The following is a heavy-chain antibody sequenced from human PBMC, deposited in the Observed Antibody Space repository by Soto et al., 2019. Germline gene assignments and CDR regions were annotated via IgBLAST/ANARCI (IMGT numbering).Heavy chain of an antibody. D-gene: IGHD2-2*01. J-gene: IGHJ4*02. V-gene: IGHV4-31*03. Sequence: SETLSLTCTVSGGSISSGGYYWSWIRQHPGKGLEWIGYIYYSGSTYYNPSLKSRVTISVDTSKNQFSLKLSSVTAADTAVYYCARGRGSARQLYYFDYWGQGTLVTVSS. CDR2: IYYSGST. CDR1: GGSISSGGYY. CDR3: ARGRGSARQLYYFDY.